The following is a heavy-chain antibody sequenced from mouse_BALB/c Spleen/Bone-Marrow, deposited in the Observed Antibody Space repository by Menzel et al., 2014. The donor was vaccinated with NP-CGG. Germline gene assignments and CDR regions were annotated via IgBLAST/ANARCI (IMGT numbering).Heavy chain of an antibody. D-gene: IGHD2-2*01. V-gene: IGHV5-9-1*01. CDR2: ISSGGSYT. CDR3: ARGGGYDWYFDV. CDR1: GFTFSSYA. J-gene: IGHJ1*01. Sequence: EVKLVESGGGLVEPGGSLKLSCAASGFTFSSYAMSWVRQTPEKRLEWVATISSGGSYTYYPDSVKGRFTISRDNAKNTLYLQMSSLRSEDTAMYYCARGGGYDWYFDVWGAGTTVTVSS.